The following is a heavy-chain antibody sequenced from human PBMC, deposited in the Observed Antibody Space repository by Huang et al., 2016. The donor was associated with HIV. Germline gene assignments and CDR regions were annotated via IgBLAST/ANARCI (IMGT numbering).Heavy chain of an antibody. D-gene: IGHD3-22*01. CDR2: IYYSGSP. CDR1: GGSIKSRNYY. V-gene: IGHV4-39*01. J-gene: IGHJ4*02. CDR3: ARRQGSGYYFYFDY. Sequence: QLQLQESGPGLVKPSDTLSLNCNISGGSIKSRNYYWGWVRQAPGKGLEWIGDIYYSGSPYYNPSLRSRVSLSVDTSKNQVTLKVNAVIAADTAVYYCARRQGSGYYFYFDYWGRGIPVTVSA.